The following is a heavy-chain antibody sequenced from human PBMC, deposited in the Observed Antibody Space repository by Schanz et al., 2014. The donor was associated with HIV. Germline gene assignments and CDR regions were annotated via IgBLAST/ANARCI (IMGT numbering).Heavy chain of an antibody. CDR1: GDSISRSSYY. V-gene: IGHV4-39*01. J-gene: IGHJ4*02. CDR3: AGSSTVAVDY. CDR2: IYSGGST. D-gene: IGHD6-19*01. Sequence: QVQIQESGPGLVKPLEPLSLTCTVSGDSISRSSYYWGWIRQPPGKGLEWIGSIYSGGSTDYNPSLKSRVTISVDTSKNQFSLNLSSVTAGDTAVHYCAGSSTVAVDYWGQGTLVTVSS.